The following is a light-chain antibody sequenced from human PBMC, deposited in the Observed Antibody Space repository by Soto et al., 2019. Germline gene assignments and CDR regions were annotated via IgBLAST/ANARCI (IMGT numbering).Light chain of an antibody. Sequence: QAVVTQPPSVSGAPGQRVTISCTGSSSNIGADYDVHWYQHLPGTAPKLLIFGNTNRPSGVPDRFSGSRSGTSASLVITGLQAEDEADYYCQSYDSNLSNSVFGGGTQLTVL. J-gene: IGLJ2*01. CDR2: GNT. V-gene: IGLV1-40*01. CDR1: SSNIGADYD. CDR3: QSYDSNLSNSV.